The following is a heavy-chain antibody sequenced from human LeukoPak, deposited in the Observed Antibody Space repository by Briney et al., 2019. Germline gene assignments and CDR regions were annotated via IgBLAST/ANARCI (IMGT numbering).Heavy chain of an antibody. D-gene: IGHD3-22*01. Sequence: PGRSLRLSCAASGFTFDDYAMHWVRQAPGKGLEWVSGISWNSGSIGYADSVKGRFTISRDNAKNSLYLQMNSLRAEDTALYYCAKDLYYYDSSGIFDYWGQGTLVTVSS. CDR1: GFTFDDYA. V-gene: IGHV3-9*01. CDR3: AKDLYYYDSSGIFDY. J-gene: IGHJ4*02. CDR2: ISWNSGSI.